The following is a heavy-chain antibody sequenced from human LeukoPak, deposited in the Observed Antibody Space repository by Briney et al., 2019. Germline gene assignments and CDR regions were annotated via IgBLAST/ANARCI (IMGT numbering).Heavy chain of an antibody. CDR2: INPSGGST. Sequence: ASVKVSCKASGYIFTSYYMHWVRQAPGQGLEWMGIINPSGGSTSYAQKFQGRVTMTRDMSTSTVYMELSSLRSEDTAVYYCARDPRPYYDSSGYHFDYWGQGTLVTVSS. V-gene: IGHV1-46*01. CDR3: ARDPRPYYDSSGYHFDY. D-gene: IGHD3-22*01. CDR1: GYIFTSYY. J-gene: IGHJ4*02.